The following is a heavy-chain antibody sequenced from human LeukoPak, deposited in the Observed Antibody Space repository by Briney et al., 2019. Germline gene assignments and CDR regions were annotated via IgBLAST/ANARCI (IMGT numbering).Heavy chain of an antibody. CDR1: GYTVTSYY. Sequence: EASVTVSFKASGYTVTSYYMHWVRQAPGQGLEWMAILNPSGGSSNYAQKFQGRATLTRATSTGTVYMELSSLRSEDTAVYYCASVYKHGMDVWGQGTTVIVSS. CDR3: ASVYKHGMDV. V-gene: IGHV1-46*01. J-gene: IGHJ6*02. D-gene: IGHD5-24*01. CDR2: LNPSGGSS.